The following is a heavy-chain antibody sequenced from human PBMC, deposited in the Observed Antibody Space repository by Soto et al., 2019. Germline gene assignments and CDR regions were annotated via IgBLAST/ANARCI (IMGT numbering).Heavy chain of an antibody. D-gene: IGHD6-19*01. CDR1: GFTFSSYG. CDR2: ISYDGSNK. Sequence: QVQLVESGGGVVQPGRSLRLSCAASGFTFSSYGMHWVRQAPGKGLEWVAVISYDGSNKYYADSVKGRFTISRDNSKNTLYLQMNSLRAEVTAVYYCAKDSGGWYMRLDYWGQGTLVTVSS. J-gene: IGHJ4*02. V-gene: IGHV3-30*18. CDR3: AKDSGGWYMRLDY.